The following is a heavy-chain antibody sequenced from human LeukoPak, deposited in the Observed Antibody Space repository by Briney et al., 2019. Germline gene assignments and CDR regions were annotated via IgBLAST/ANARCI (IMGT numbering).Heavy chain of an antibody. Sequence: ASVKVSCKASGYTFTSYYMHWVRQAPGQGLEWMGIINPSGGSTSYAQKFQGRVTMTRDTSTGTVYMELSSLRSEDTAVYYCARASKTDYDFWSGYYGPSAFDIWGQGTMVTVSS. CDR2: INPSGGST. CDR3: ARASKTDYDFWSGYYGPSAFDI. J-gene: IGHJ3*02. V-gene: IGHV1-46*01. CDR1: GYTFTSYY. D-gene: IGHD3-3*01.